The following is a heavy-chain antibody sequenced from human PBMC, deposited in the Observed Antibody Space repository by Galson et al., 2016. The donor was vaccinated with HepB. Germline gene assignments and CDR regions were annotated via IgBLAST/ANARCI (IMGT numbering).Heavy chain of an antibody. J-gene: IGHJ6*02. Sequence: SLRLSCAASGFTFRSYWMSWVRQAPGKGLEWVANINQDGSEKSSVDSVKARFTISRDNSKNTLYLQMNNLRPEDTAVYFCARDPPGVPDFSLDVWGQGTTVTVSS. V-gene: IGHV3-7*01. CDR3: ARDPPGVPDFSLDV. CDR1: GFTFRSYW. CDR2: INQDGSEK. D-gene: IGHD7-27*01.